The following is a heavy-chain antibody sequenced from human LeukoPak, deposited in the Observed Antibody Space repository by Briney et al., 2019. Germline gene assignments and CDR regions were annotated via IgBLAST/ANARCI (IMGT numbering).Heavy chain of an antibody. V-gene: IGHV4-34*01. D-gene: IGHD3-16*02. CDR2: INHSGST. CDR3: ARGLARGGSYRNDY. Sequence: PSQTLSLTCAVYGESFSGYYWSWIRQPPGKGLEWIGEINHSGSTNYNQSLKSRVTISVDTSKNQFSLKLSSVTAADTAVYYCARGLARGGSYRNDYWGQGTLVTVSS. CDR1: GESFSGYY. J-gene: IGHJ4*02.